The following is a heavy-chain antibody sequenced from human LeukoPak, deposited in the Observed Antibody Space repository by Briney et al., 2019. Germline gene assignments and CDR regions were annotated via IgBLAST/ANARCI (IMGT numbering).Heavy chain of an antibody. CDR2: IYYSGST. V-gene: IGHV4-39*07. D-gene: IGHD3-22*01. CDR1: GGSISSSSYY. CDR3: ARDHDSSGYYYAAFDI. J-gene: IGHJ3*02. Sequence: SETLSLTCTVSGGSISSSSYYWGWIRQPPGKGLEWIGSIYYSGSTYYNPSLKSRVTISVDTSKNQFSLKLSSVTAADTAVYYCARDHDSSGYYYAAFDIWGQGTMVTVSS.